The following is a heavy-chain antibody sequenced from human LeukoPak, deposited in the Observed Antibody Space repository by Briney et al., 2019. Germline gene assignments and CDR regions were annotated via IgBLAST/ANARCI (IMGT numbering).Heavy chain of an antibody. CDR3: ARLVGATYYFDF. V-gene: IGHV3-53*01. D-gene: IGHD1-26*01. J-gene: IGHJ4*02. CDR2: IYNSGST. CDR1: GFTVSSNY. Sequence: GGSLRLSCAASGFTVSSNYMSWVRQAPGKGLEWVTVIYNSGSTYYADSVKGRFTISRDDSKNTLHLQMNSLRAEDTAVYYCARLVGATYYFDFWGQGTLVTVSS.